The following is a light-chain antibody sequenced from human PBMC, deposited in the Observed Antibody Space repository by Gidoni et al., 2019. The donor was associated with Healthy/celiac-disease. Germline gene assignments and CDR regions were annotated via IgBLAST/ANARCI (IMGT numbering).Light chain of an antibody. CDR2: QDS. J-gene: IGLJ1*01. Sequence: SYELTQPPSVSVDPGQPASITCSGDKLGDKYACWYQQKPGPSPVLVIYQDSKRPSGIPERFSGSNSGNTATLTISGTQAMDEADYYCQAWDSSTEVFGTGTKVTVL. CDR1: KLGDKY. V-gene: IGLV3-1*01. CDR3: QAWDSSTEV.